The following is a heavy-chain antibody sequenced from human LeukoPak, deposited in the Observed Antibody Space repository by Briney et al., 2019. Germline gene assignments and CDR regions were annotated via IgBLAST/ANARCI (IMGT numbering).Heavy chain of an antibody. V-gene: IGHV3-11*04. D-gene: IGHD3-10*02. Sequence: GGSLRLSCAASGFIFSDYYMSWIRQAPGKGLKWVSYISSNSSTIYYADSVKGRFTISRDNAKNSLYLQMNSLRAEDTAVYYCAELGITMIGGVWGKGTTVTISS. J-gene: IGHJ6*04. CDR1: GFIFSDYY. CDR2: ISSNSSTI. CDR3: AELGITMIGGV.